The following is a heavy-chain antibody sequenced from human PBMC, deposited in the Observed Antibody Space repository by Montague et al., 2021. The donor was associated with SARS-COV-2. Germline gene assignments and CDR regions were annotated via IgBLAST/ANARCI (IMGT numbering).Heavy chain of an antibody. V-gene: IGHV4-39*01. CDR3: GSFIDY. Sequence: SETLSLTCAVSGGSIYSSSYYWGWIRQPAGKGLEWIGNVFYSGXTYYNPSLKSRVTISVDTSKNQFSLKLNSVTAADTAVYYCGSFIDYWGQGTLVTVSS. CDR2: VFYSGXT. CDR1: GGSIYSSSYY. J-gene: IGHJ4*02.